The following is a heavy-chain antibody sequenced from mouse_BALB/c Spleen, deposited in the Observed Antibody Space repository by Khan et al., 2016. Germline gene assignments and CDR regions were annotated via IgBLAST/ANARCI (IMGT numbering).Heavy chain of an antibody. V-gene: IGHV1S137*01. Sequence: QVQLKQSGAELVRPGVSVKISRKGSGYTFTDYAMHWVKQSHAKSLEWIGVISTYYGDASYNQKFKGKATMTVDKSSSTAYMELARLTSEDSAIYYCARLYDGLYYAMDYWGQGTSVTVSS. D-gene: IGHD2-14*01. CDR2: ISTYYGDA. J-gene: IGHJ4*01. CDR1: GYTFTDYA. CDR3: ARLYDGLYYAMDY.